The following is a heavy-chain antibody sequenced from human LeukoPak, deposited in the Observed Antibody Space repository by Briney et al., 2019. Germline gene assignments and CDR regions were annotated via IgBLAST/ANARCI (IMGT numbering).Heavy chain of an antibody. CDR2: IYHSGST. D-gene: IGHD6-19*01. CDR3: ARVSDSSGWYGGYWFDP. CDR1: GGSISSNNYY. J-gene: IGHJ5*02. V-gene: IGHV4-39*07. Sequence: SETLSLTCTVSGGSISSNNYYWGWIRQPPGKGLEWIGSIYHSGSTYYNPSLKSRVTISVDTSKNQFSLKLSSVTAADTAVYYCARVSDSSGWYGGYWFDPWGQGTLVTVSS.